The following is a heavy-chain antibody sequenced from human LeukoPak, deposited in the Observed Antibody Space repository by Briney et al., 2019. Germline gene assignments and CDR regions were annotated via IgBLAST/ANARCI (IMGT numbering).Heavy chain of an antibody. V-gene: IGHV3-9*01. Sequence: GRSLRLSCAASRFTFDDYAMHWVRQAPGKGLEWVSGISWNSGSIGYADSVKGRFTISRDNAKNSLYLQMNSLRAEDTALYYCAKEAVAGVDYWGQGTLVTVSS. CDR1: RFTFDDYA. D-gene: IGHD6-19*01. CDR3: AKEAVAGVDY. J-gene: IGHJ4*02. CDR2: ISWNSGSI.